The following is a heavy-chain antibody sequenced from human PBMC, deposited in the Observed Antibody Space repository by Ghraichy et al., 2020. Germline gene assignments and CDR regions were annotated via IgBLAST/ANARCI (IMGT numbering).Heavy chain of an antibody. CDR3: ARGGSYYDFWSGYYAGWFDP. V-gene: IGHV3-11*01. D-gene: IGHD3-3*01. CDR1: GFTFSDYY. Sequence: LSLTCAASGFTFSDYYMSWIRQAPGKGLEWVSYISSSGSTIYYADSVKGRFTISRDNAKNSLYLQMNSLRAEDTAVYYCARGGSYYDFWSGYYAGWFDPWGQGTLVTVSS. CDR2: ISSSGSTI. J-gene: IGHJ5*02.